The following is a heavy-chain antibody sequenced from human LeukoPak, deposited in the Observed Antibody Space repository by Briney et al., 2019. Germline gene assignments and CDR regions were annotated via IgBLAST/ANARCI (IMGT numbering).Heavy chain of an antibody. CDR1: GFTFSSYE. CDR2: ISSSGSTI. V-gene: IGHV3-48*03. CDR3: ARVGPGITMARGVIIKSYYYYYYMDV. D-gene: IGHD3-10*01. J-gene: IGHJ6*03. Sequence: GGSLRLSCAASGFTFSSYEMNWVRQAPGKGLEWVSYISSSGSTIYYADSVKGRFTISRDNAKNSLYLQMNSLRAEDTAVYYCARVGPGITMARGVIIKSYYYYYYMDVWGKGTTVTISS.